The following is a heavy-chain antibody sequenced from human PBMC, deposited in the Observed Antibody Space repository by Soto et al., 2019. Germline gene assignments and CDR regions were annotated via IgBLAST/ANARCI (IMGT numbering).Heavy chain of an antibody. J-gene: IGHJ6*02. V-gene: IGHV3-30*18. CDR2: ISYDGSNK. Sequence: PGGSLRLSCAASGFTFSSYGMHWVRQAPGKGLERVAVISYDGSNKYYADSVKGRFTISRDNSKNTLYLQMNSLRAEDTAVYYCAKGIVVVTAISLDYGMDVWGQGTTVTVSS. CDR1: GFTFSSYG. CDR3: AKGIVVVTAISLDYGMDV. D-gene: IGHD2-21*02.